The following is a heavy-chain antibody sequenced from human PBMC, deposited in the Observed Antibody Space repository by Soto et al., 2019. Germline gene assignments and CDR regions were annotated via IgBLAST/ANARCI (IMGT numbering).Heavy chain of an antibody. CDR1: GFTFSSYS. CDR3: ARDEADISGYYYVMSDY. D-gene: IGHD3-22*01. V-gene: IGHV3-48*02. CDR2: ISSSSSTI. J-gene: IGHJ4*02. Sequence: PGGSLRLSCAASGFTFSSYSMNWVRQAPGKGLEWVSYISSSSSTIYYADSVKGRFTISRDNAKNSLYLQMNSLRDEDTAVYYCARDEADISGYYYVMSDYWGQGTLVTV.